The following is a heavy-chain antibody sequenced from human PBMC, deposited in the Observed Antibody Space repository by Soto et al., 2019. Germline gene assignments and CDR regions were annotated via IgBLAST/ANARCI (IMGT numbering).Heavy chain of an antibody. Sequence: ASVKVSCKASGYTFTGYYMHWVRQAPGQGLEWMGWINPNSGGTNYAQKFQGWVTMTRDTSISTAYMELSRLRSDDTAVYYCARDDTIPNSAFDIWGQGTMVTVSS. J-gene: IGHJ3*02. V-gene: IGHV1-2*04. CDR2: INPNSGGT. D-gene: IGHD3-3*01. CDR3: ARDDTIPNSAFDI. CDR1: GYTFTGYY.